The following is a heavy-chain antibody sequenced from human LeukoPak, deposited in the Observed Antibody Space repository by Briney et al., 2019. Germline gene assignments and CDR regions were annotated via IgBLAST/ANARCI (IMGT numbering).Heavy chain of an antibody. CDR1: GFTFSSYA. D-gene: IGHD2-15*01. J-gene: IGHJ4*02. CDR2: IGTAGDP. CDR3: ARGVGYCSGGSCPAGYFDY. Sequence: QPGGSLRLSCAASGFTFSSYAMSWVRQAPGKGLEWVSAIGTAGDPYYPGSVKGRFTISRENAKNSLYLQMNSLRAGDTAVYYCARGVGYCSGGSCPAGYFDYWGQGTLVTVSS. V-gene: IGHV3-13*05.